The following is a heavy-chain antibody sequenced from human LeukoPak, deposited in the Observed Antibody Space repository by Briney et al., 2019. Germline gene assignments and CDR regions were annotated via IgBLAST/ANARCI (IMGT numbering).Heavy chain of an antibody. CDR3: ARDDYSSGWYLTVSYYGMDV. D-gene: IGHD6-19*01. V-gene: IGHV3-33*01. Sequence: PGGSLRLSCAASGFTFSSYGMHWVRQAPGKGLEWVAVIWYDGSNKYYADSVKGRFTISRDNSKNTLYLQMNSLRAEDTAVYYCARDDYSSGWYLTVSYYGMDVWGQGTTVTVSS. J-gene: IGHJ6*02. CDR2: IWYDGSNK. CDR1: GFTFSSYG.